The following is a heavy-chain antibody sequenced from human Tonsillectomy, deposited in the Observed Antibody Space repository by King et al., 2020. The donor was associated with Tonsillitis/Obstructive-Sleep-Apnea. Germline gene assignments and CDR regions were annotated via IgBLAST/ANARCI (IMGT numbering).Heavy chain of an antibody. J-gene: IGHJ3*02. CDR3: ARDHPRGAVVIAPTDAFDI. Sequence: QLVQSGGGLVKPGGSLRLSCAASGFTFSSYSMNWVRQAPGKGLEWVSSISSSSSYIYYADSVKGRFTISRDNAKNSLYLQMNSLRAEDTAVYYCARDHPRGAVVIAPTDAFDIWGQGTMVTVSS. V-gene: IGHV3-21*01. D-gene: IGHD2-21*01. CDR2: ISSSSSYI. CDR1: GFTFSSYS.